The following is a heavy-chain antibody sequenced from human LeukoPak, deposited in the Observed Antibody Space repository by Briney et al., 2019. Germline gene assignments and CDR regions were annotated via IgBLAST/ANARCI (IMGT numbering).Heavy chain of an antibody. D-gene: IGHD3-22*01. V-gene: IGHV4-39*02. J-gene: IGHJ4*02. CDR3: ARLNYYDSN. CDR1: GGSISTSSYY. CDR2: IYYSGTT. Sequence: SETLSLTCSVSGGSISTSSYYWGWIRQPPGKGLEWIGSIYYSGTTYYNPSLKIRVTISVDTSKNHFSLRLSSVTAADTAVYYCARLNYYDSNWGQGTLVAVSS.